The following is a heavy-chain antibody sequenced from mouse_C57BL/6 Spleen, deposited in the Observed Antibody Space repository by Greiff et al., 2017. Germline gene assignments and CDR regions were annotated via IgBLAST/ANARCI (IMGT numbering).Heavy chain of an antibody. V-gene: IGHV3-6*01. CDR3: ARAPEAMDY. J-gene: IGHJ4*01. Sequence: ESGPGLVKPSQSLSLTCSVTGYSITSGYYWNWIRQLPGNKLEWMGYISYDGSNNYNPSLKNRISITRDTSKNQFFLKLNSVTTEETATYYCARAPEAMDYWGQGTSVTVSS. CDR2: ISYDGSN. CDR1: GYSITSGYY.